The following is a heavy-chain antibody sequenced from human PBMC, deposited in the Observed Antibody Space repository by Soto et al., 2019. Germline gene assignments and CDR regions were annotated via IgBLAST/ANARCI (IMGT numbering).Heavy chain of an antibody. CDR2: ISSSTSAT. CDR3: VRDSAYSFDY. CDR1: GFALTYYN. D-gene: IGHD2-21*01. J-gene: IGHJ4*02. V-gene: IGHV3-48*01. Sequence: EVQLVESGGGLVQPGGSLRLSCAASGFALTYYNMKWVRQAPGKGLEWVSDISSSTSATYYADSVKGRFTISRDNAKNSLYLQMSNLRAEDTAIYYCVRDSAYSFDYWGQGTPVTVSS.